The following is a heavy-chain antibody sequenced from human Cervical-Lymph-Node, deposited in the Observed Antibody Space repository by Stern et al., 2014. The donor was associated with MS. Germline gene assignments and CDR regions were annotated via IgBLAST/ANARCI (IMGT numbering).Heavy chain of an antibody. Sequence: VQLVESGAEVKKPGSSVKVSCKASGGTFSSYAISWVRPAPGQGLERMGGIVPIFGTANYAQKFQGRVTITADESTSTAYMELSSLRSEDTAVYYCARVATMVRGVIIRTYYFDYWGQGTLVTVSS. J-gene: IGHJ4*02. CDR2: IVPIFGTA. V-gene: IGHV1-69*01. CDR1: GGTFSSYA. D-gene: IGHD3-10*01. CDR3: ARVATMVRGVIIRTYYFDY.